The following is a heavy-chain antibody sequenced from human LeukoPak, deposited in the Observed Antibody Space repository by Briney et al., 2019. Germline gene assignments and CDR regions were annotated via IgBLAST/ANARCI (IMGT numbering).Heavy chain of an antibody. D-gene: IGHD5-18*01. CDR2: INPNSGGT. V-gene: IGHV1-2*02. J-gene: IGHJ6*02. Sequence: ASVKVSCMASGYTFTGYYMHWVRQAPGQGLEWVGWINPNSGGTNCAQKFQGRVTMTGDTSISTAYMELSRLRSDDTAVYYCARSRIQLWLRRYYYGMDVWGQGTTVTVSS. CDR1: GYTFTGYY. CDR3: ARSRIQLWLRRYYYGMDV.